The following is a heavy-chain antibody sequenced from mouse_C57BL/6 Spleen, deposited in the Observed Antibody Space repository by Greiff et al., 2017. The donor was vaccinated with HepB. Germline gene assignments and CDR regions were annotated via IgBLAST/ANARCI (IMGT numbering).Heavy chain of an antibody. V-gene: IGHV14-2*01. CDR3: AREVTEYYYAMDY. Sequence: EVMLVESGAELVKPGASVKLSCTASGFNIKDYYMHWVKQRTEQGLEWIGRIDPEDGETKYAPKFQGKATITADTSSNTAYLQLSILTSEDTAVYYCAREVTEYYYAMDYWGQGTSVTVSS. CDR2: IDPEDGET. D-gene: IGHD1-3*01. CDR1: GFNIKDYY. J-gene: IGHJ4*01.